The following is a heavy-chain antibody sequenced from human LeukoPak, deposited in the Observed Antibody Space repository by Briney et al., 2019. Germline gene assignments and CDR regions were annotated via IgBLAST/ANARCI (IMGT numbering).Heavy chain of an antibody. Sequence: PGGSLRLSCAASGFTFSSYSMSWVRQAPGKGLEWVSGISGRGDITHSADSVKGRFTISRDISKDTLYLQMNSLRAEDTAVYYCAKEDGMLAVSGYFDYWGQGTLVTVSS. J-gene: IGHJ4*02. D-gene: IGHD6-19*01. CDR1: GFTFSSYS. CDR3: AKEDGMLAVSGYFDY. CDR2: ISGRGDIT. V-gene: IGHV3-23*01.